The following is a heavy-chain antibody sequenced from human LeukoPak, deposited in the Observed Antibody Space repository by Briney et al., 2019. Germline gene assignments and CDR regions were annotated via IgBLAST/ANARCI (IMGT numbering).Heavy chain of an antibody. D-gene: IGHD4-17*01. Sequence: SETLSLTCAVSGYSISSDYYWGWIRQPPGKGLELIGSIYHSGTTYYNPSLKSRVTISIDTSKNQFSLKLSSVTAADTAVYYCTRLRGVTTYYFDYWGQGTLVTDSS. CDR3: TRLRGVTTYYFDY. J-gene: IGHJ4*02. V-gene: IGHV4-38-2*01. CDR1: GYSISSDYY. CDR2: IYHSGTT.